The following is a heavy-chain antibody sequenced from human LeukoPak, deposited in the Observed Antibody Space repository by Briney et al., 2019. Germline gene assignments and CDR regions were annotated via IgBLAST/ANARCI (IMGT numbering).Heavy chain of an antibody. V-gene: IGHV3-21*04. CDR1: GFTFSSYS. CDR3: AKDTAYSSGGGGAFDY. CDR2: ISSSSSYI. J-gene: IGHJ4*02. D-gene: IGHD6-19*01. Sequence: GGSLRLSCAASGFTFSSYSMNWVRQAPGKGLEWVSSISSSSSYIYYADSVKGRFTISRDNAKNSLYLQMNSLRAEDTALYYCAKDTAYSSGGGGAFDYWGQGTLVTVSS.